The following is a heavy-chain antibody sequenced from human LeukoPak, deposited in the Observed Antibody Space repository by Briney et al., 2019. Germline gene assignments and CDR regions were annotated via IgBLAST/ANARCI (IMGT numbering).Heavy chain of an antibody. CDR1: GFTFSRNW. V-gene: IGHV3-7*01. CDR2: IKPDGSEK. CDR3: ARDRGSSTWEGFDY. J-gene: IGHJ4*02. Sequence: PGGSLRPSCAAPGFTFSRNWRSGVGQAQGKGGGGVANIKPDGSEKYYVDSVKGRFTISRDNAKNSLFLQVNSLRAEDTAVYYCARDRGSSTWEGFDYWGQGTLVTVSS. D-gene: IGHD6-13*01.